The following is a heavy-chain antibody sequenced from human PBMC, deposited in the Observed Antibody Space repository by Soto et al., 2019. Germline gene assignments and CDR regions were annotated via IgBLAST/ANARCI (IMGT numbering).Heavy chain of an antibody. D-gene: IGHD3-9*01. CDR1: GGSFSAYY. CDR2: INHNGNS. J-gene: IGHJ2*01. V-gene: IGHV4-34*02. CDR3: AQATILTVYYVIFFDV. Sequence: QVQLQQWGAGAGLLKPSETMSLTCAASGGSFSAYYWSWIRQPPRRGLEWIGEINHNGNSNYNPALESRVTISVDTSKHQFSLKLISVTAADTAVYYCAQATILTVYYVIFFDVWGRCHLVTVSS.